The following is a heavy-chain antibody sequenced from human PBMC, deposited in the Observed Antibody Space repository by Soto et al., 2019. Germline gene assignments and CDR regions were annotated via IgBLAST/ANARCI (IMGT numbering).Heavy chain of an antibody. Sequence: QLQLQESGPGVVKPSETLSLTCSVSGGSMSNGGYYWGWIRQPPGKGLEWIGSIYYSGSTYNNPSLMSRLTMSIDTSKTQFSLKVTSVTAADTAGYYCARSRGEPPEGFDYWGQGTLVTVSS. CDR3: ARSRGEPPEGFDY. CDR1: GGSMSNGGYY. D-gene: IGHD3-16*01. V-gene: IGHV4-39*01. CDR2: IYYSGST. J-gene: IGHJ4*02.